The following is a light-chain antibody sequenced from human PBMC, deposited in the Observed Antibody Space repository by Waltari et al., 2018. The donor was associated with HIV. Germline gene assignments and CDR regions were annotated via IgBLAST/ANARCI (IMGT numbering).Light chain of an antibody. CDR3: QSGDNSGPHVV. CDR2: RDT. V-gene: IGLV3-25*03. CDR1: VLSRQS. Sequence: SYELTQPPSLSVSPGQPAGLTCSGDVLSRQSSHWYRQTPGDAPVMVMYRDTERPSGIPGRFSCSKSGTTVTLTIGGGQAEDEADYYCQSGDNSGPHVVFGGGTTLTVL. J-gene: IGLJ2*01.